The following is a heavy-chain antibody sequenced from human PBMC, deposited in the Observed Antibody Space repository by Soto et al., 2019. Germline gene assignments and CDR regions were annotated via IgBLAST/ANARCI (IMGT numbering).Heavy chain of an antibody. D-gene: IGHD2-15*01. CDR1: GDSVSSNSVA. CDR3: AKAGLTGGILWFGP. Sequence: SQTLSLTCAISGDSVSSNSVAWNWIRQSPSRGLEWLGRTYYKSKWYSNYAASVKSRITISPDTSKNQFSLQLNSVTPEDTAVFFGAKAGLTGGILWFGPWGEGTLVTVSS. J-gene: IGHJ5*02. V-gene: IGHV6-1*01. CDR2: TYYKSKWYS.